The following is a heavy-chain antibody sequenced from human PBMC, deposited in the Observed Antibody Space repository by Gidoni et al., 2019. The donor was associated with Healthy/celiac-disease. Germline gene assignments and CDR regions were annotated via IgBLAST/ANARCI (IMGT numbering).Heavy chain of an antibody. CDR1: GFNFSSYA. CDR3: AKDVSSGWPFDY. J-gene: IGHJ4*02. CDR2: IGGIGGIT. Sequence: EVQMLESGGGLVKTGGSLRLSCAASGFNFSSYAMRWVRQAPGKGLGWVSSIGGIGGITYYADSVKGRFTISIDISKNTLYLQMNSLRAEDTSVYYCAKDVSSGWPFDYWGQVTLVTVSS. V-gene: IGHV3-23*01. D-gene: IGHD6-19*01.